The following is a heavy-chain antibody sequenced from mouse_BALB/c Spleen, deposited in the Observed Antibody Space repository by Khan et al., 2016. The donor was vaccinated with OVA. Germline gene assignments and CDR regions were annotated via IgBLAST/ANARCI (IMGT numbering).Heavy chain of an antibody. CDR1: GFSLTGYG. CDR2: IWSDGST. CDR3: ARELRLGGFAY. Sequence: QVQLKQSGPGLVAPSQSLSITCTVSGFSLTGYGVNWVRQPPGKDLEWLGMIWSDGSTDYNSALKSRLSINKDNSKSQVFLKMNSLQTDETARYFCARELRLGGFAYWGQGTLVTVST. J-gene: IGHJ3*01. D-gene: IGHD1-2*01. V-gene: IGHV2-6-7*01.